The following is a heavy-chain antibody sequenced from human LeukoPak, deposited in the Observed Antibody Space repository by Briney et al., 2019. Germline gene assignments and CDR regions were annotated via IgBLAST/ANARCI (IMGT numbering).Heavy chain of an antibody. J-gene: IGHJ4*02. CDR3: AREQQWLKDGGFDY. CDR1: GGSISSSSYY. CDR2: IYYSGST. Sequence: SETLCLTCTVSGGSISSSSYYWGWIRQPPGKGLEWIGSIYYSGSTYYNPSLKSRVTISVDTSENQFSLKLSSVTAADTAVYYCAREQQWLKDGGFDYWGQGTLVTVSS. V-gene: IGHV4-39*02. D-gene: IGHD6-19*01.